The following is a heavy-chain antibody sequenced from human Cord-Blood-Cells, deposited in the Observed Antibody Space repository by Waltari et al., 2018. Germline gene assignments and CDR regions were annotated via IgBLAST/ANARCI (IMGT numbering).Heavy chain of an antibody. CDR3: ADSIRSTSCVDY. D-gene: IGHD2-2*01. CDR1: GFSLSTSGVG. V-gene: IGHV2-5*01. CDR2: IYWKDDK. J-gene: IGHJ4*02. Sequence: QITLKESGPTLVKPTQTLTLTCTFSGFSLSTSGVGVGWIRQPPGKALEWLALIYWKDDKRYSPSPKSRLTITQDTSKNQVVLTMTNRDPVDTATYYCADSIRSTSCVDYWGQGTLVTVSS.